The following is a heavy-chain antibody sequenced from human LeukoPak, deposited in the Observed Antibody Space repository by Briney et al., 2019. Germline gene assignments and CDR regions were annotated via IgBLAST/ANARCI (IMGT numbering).Heavy chain of an antibody. CDR3: AKDGPGNEADYYDSSGYSPLDY. CDR2: ISYDGSNK. J-gene: IGHJ4*02. CDR1: GFTFSSYA. D-gene: IGHD3-22*01. Sequence: PGGSLRLSCAASGFTFSSYAMHWVRQAPGKGPEWVAVISYDGSNKYYADSVKGRFTISRDNSKNTLYLQMNSLRAEDTAVYYCAKDGPGNEADYYDSSGYSPLDYWGQGTLVTVSS. V-gene: IGHV3-30-3*01.